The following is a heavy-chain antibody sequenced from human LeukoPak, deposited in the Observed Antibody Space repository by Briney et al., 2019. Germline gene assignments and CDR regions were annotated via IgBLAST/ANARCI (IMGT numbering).Heavy chain of an antibody. J-gene: IGHJ4*02. CDR3: TRGAGWLIDY. D-gene: IGHD3-16*01. V-gene: IGHV4-59*01. CDR1: GGSISSYH. CDR2: FHNSGTS. Sequence: SETLSLTCTVSGGSISSYHWSWIRQPPGKGLEWIGYFHNSGTSTYNPSPKSRVTISADTSKNQFSLKLNSLTTADTAVYYCTRGAGWLIDYWGQGILVTVSS.